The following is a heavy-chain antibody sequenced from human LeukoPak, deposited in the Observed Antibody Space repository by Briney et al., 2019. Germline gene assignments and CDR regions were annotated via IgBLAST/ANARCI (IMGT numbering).Heavy chain of an antibody. Sequence: SETLSLTCTVSGGSISSYYWSWIRQPPGKGLEWIGYIYYSGSTNYNPSLKSRVTISVDTSKNQFSLKLSSVTAADTAVYYCARYCSSTSCYHPTFDYWGQGTLVTVSS. J-gene: IGHJ4*02. D-gene: IGHD2-2*01. CDR1: GGSISSYY. V-gene: IGHV4-59*01. CDR2: IYYSGST. CDR3: ARYCSSTSCYHPTFDY.